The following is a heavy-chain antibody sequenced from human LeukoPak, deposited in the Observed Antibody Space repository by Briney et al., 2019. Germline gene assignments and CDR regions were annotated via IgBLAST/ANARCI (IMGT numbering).Heavy chain of an antibody. J-gene: IGHJ4*02. CDR1: GGTFSSYT. V-gene: IGHV1-69*04. Sequence: ASVKVSCKASGGTFSSYTISWVRQAPGQGLEWMGRIIPILGIANNAQKFQGRVTITADKSTNTAYMELSSLRSEDTAVYYCARDPSPHGPTRDFDYWGQGTLVTVSS. CDR3: ARDPSPHGPTRDFDY. CDR2: IIPILGIA.